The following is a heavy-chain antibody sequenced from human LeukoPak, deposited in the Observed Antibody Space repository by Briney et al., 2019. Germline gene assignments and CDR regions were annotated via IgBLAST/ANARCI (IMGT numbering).Heavy chain of an antibody. D-gene: IGHD6-13*01. CDR2: INPSGGST. V-gene: IGHV1-46*01. CDR3: ARSAAAGTGYRLNWFDP. CDR1: GYTFTSYY. J-gene: IGHJ5*02. Sequence: GASVKVSCKASGYTFTSYYMHWVRQAPGQGLEWMGIINPSGGSTSYAQKFQGRVTMTRDMSTSTVYMELSSLRSEDTAVYYCARSAAAGTGYRLNWFDPWGQGTLVTVSS.